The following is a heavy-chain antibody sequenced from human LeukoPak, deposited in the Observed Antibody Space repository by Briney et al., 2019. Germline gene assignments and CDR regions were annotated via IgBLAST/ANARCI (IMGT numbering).Heavy chain of an antibody. V-gene: IGHV1-58*02. CDR3: AADYYDSSGYRDY. Sequence: ASVKVSCKASGGTFSSYAISWVRQARGQRLEWIGWIVVGSGNTNYAQKFQERVTITRDMSTSAAYMELSSLRSEDTAVYYCAADYYDSSGYRDYWGQGTLVTVSS. CDR1: GGTFSSYA. CDR2: IVVGSGNT. J-gene: IGHJ4*02. D-gene: IGHD3-22*01.